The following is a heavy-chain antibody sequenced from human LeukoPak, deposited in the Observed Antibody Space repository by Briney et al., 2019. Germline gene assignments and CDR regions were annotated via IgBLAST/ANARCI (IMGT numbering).Heavy chain of an antibody. J-gene: IGHJ4*02. Sequence: GGSLRLSCAASGFTFSSYWMSWVRQAPGKGLEWVANIKQDGSEKYYVDSVKGRFTISRDSAKNPLYLQMNSLRAEDTAVYYCARVKRRYYDSSGTYYFDYWGQGTLVTVSS. CDR2: IKQDGSEK. CDR3: ARVKRRYYDSSGTYYFDY. CDR1: GFTFSSYW. V-gene: IGHV3-7*01. D-gene: IGHD3-22*01.